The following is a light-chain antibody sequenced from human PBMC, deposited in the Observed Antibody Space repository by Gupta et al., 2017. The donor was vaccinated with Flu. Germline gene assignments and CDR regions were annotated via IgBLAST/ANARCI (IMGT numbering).Light chain of an antibody. J-gene: IGLJ3*02. CDR3: ATWDDSMNGPV. CDR1: SSNIGRNT. Sequence: QSVLTQSPSASGTPGQRVTISCSGSSSNIGRNTVFWYQQLPGPAPKLLIYNNNQRPSGVPDRISGSRSGTSASLAISGLQSEDEADYHCATWDDSMNGPVFGGGTRLTVL. V-gene: IGLV1-44*01. CDR2: NNN.